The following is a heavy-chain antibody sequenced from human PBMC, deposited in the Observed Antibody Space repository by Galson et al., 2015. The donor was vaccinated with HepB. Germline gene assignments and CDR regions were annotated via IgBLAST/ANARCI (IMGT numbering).Heavy chain of an antibody. Sequence: SVKVSCKASRGTFSTYAISWVRQAPGQGLEWMGGITPIFGTAKYAQKFQGRVTITADQSTTTAYMELSSLRSEDTAVYYCAREGTGAPTNPLDYWGQGTLVIVSS. D-gene: IGHD5-12*01. CDR2: ITPIFGTA. V-gene: IGHV1-69*13. CDR1: RGTFSTYA. CDR3: AREGTGAPTNPLDY. J-gene: IGHJ4*02.